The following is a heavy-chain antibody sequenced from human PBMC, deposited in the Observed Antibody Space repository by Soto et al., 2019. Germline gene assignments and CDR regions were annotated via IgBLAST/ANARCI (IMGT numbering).Heavy chain of an antibody. CDR3: AKARVGSGSYSGMDV. Sequence: QVQLVESGGGVVQPGRSLRLSCAASGFTFSSYGMRWVRQAPGKGLEWVAIISYDGSSKYHADSVKGRFTISRDNSKNTLYLKMNSLRAEDTAVYYCAKARVGSGSYSGMDVWGQGTTVTVSS. J-gene: IGHJ6*02. CDR2: ISYDGSSK. V-gene: IGHV3-30*18. CDR1: GFTFSSYG. D-gene: IGHD3-10*01.